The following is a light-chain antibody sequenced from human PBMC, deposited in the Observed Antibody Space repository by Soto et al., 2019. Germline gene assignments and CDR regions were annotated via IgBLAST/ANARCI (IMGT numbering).Light chain of an antibody. J-gene: IGKJ5*01. CDR3: HQRSNWPPDN. V-gene: IGKV3-11*01. Sequence: IVLTHSPDTLSLSPWEGASLSCRASQSVHTFLAWYQQKPGQAPRLLIYGASTRATGVPARFSGSGSGTDFTLTISSLEPEDFAVYYCHQRSNWPPDNFGQGTRLEIK. CDR2: GAS. CDR1: QSVHTF.